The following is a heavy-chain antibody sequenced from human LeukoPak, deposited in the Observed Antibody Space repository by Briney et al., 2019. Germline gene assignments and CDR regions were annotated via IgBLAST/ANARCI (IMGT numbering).Heavy chain of an antibody. CDR2: IYSGGST. CDR1: GFTVSSNY. CDR3: ARSRDILTGPFDY. Sequence: PGGSLRLSCAASGFTVSSNYMGWVRQAPGKGLEWVSVIYSGGSTYYADSAKGRFTISRDNSKNTLYLQMNSLRAEDTAVYYCARSRDILTGPFDYWGQGTLVTVSS. J-gene: IGHJ4*02. D-gene: IGHD3-9*01. V-gene: IGHV3-53*01.